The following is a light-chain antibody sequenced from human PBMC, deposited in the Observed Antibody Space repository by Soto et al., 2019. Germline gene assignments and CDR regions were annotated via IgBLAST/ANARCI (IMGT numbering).Light chain of an antibody. CDR1: GSNIGGNT. CDR2: NSD. Sequence: QSVLTQPPSASGAPGQSVTVSCSGSGSNIGGNTVNWYQQLPGTAPKLLMYNSDQRPSGVPDRFSGSKSGTSASLAISGLQSDDEADYYCAAWDDTLNGVVFGGGTKLTVL. V-gene: IGLV1-44*01. J-gene: IGLJ2*01. CDR3: AAWDDTLNGVV.